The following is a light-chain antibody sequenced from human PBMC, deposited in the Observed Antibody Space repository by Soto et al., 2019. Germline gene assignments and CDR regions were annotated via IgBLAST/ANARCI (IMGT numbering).Light chain of an antibody. CDR3: QSYDTSLRAYV. CDR2: GNT. J-gene: IGLJ1*01. Sequence: QAVVTQPPSVSGAPGQRVTIFCTWSTSNIGADYHVHWYRQLPGTAPRLLIYGNTNRPSGVHGRFSGSKSGTSASLAITGLPAEDEGNYYCQSYDTSLRAYVFGTGTKVTVL. V-gene: IGLV1-40*01. CDR1: TSNIGADYH.